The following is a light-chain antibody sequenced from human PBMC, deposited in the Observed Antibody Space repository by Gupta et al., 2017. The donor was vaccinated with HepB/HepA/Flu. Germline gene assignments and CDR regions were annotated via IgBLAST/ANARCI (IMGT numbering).Light chain of an antibody. CDR1: SSNIGNNY. V-gene: IGLV1-51*01. CDR3: GTWDSSLKGV. Sequence: QPVLTQPPSGSAPLGQKATISCPGSSSNIGNNYVSWYQQLPGTAPKLLIYDNNKRPSGIPDRFSGSKSGTSATLGITGLQTGDEADYYCGTWDSSLKGVFGGGTKLTVL. CDR2: DNN. J-gene: IGLJ3*02.